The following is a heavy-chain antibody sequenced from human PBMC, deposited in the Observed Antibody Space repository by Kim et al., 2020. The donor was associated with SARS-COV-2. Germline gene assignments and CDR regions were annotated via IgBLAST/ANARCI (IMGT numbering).Heavy chain of an antibody. CDR3: AKQVRLVVRHYYYYGMDV. Sequence: GGSLRLSCAASGFTFSSYGMHWVRQAPGKGLEWVAVISYDGSNKYYADSVKGRFTISRDNSKNTLYLQMNSLRAEDTAVYYCAKQVRLVVRHYYYYGMDVWGQGTTVTVSS. J-gene: IGHJ6*02. CDR2: ISYDGSNK. V-gene: IGHV3-30*18. D-gene: IGHD6-19*01. CDR1: GFTFSSYG.